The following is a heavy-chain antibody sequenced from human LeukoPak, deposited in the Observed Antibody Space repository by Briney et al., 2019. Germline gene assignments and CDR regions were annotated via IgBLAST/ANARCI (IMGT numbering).Heavy chain of an antibody. CDR3: ARSTMVRGVNLFDAFDI. J-gene: IGHJ3*02. CDR2: ISSDGNNK. V-gene: IGHV3-30*03. CDR1: GFAFSNYV. D-gene: IGHD3-10*01. Sequence: GGSLRLSCAASGFAFSNYVMHWVRQAPGKGLEWVAVISSDGNNKYYADSVKGRITISRDNSKNALYLQMNNMGAEDTAVYYCARSTMVRGVNLFDAFDIWGQGTVVTVSS.